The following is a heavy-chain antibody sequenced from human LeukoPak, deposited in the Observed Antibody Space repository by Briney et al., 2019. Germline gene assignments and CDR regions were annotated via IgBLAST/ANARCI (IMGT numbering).Heavy chain of an antibody. Sequence: GGSLSLSCCSCGFTFSSYEMNWVRQAPGKGLEWVSYISHSGSTKYYADSVKGRFTISRDNAKNSLYLQMNILRAEHTAVYYCPREDPMVRRLYYYYYLDVWVKGTTVTISS. CDR1: GFTFSSYE. CDR2: ISHSGSTK. D-gene: IGHD3-10*01. CDR3: PREDPMVRRLYYYYYLDV. J-gene: IGHJ6*03. V-gene: IGHV3-48*03.